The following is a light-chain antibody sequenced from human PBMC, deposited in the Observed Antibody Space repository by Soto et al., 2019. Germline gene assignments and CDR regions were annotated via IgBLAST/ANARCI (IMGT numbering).Light chain of an antibody. CDR3: QQYDDLYT. CDR2: DVP. J-gene: IGKJ2*01. V-gene: IGKV1-33*01. Sequence: DIQMTQSPSSLSASVGDRVTISCQASQVITDDLNWYQQKPGKAPKLLIYDVPNLKNGVPSRFSGSGSGTDFTLTISSLQPEDIATYYCQQYDDLYTFGQGTKVEI. CDR1: QVITDD.